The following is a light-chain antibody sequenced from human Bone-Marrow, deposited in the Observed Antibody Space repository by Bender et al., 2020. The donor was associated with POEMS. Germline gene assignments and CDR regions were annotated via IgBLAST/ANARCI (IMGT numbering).Light chain of an antibody. Sequence: QSALTQPASVSGSPGHSITISCTGTSSDVGGYKYVSWYQQYPGKAPKLLIFEVSHRPSGVSNRFSGSKSGNTASLTISGLQAEDEANYYCSSYTISSTWVFGGGTKLTVL. CDR2: EVS. V-gene: IGLV2-14*01. CDR1: SSDVGGYKY. J-gene: IGLJ3*02. CDR3: SSYTISSTWV.